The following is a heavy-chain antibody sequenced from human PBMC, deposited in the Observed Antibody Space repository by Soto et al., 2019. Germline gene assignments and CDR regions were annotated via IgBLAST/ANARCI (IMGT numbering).Heavy chain of an antibody. CDR1: GASISESSHY. CDR2: IYYTGRT. D-gene: IGHD4-17*01. CDR3: ARHLGKYGDGAFYF. Sequence: QLLLQESGPGLVKPSETLSLTCAVSGASISESSHYWAWIRQPPGKGLEWIASIYYTGRTYYNPPLRSRRTMSIGTFRDQFNRNLGSVTDAARAVYYCARHLGKYGDGAFYFWGQGTLVPGSS. V-gene: IGHV4-39*01. J-gene: IGHJ4*02.